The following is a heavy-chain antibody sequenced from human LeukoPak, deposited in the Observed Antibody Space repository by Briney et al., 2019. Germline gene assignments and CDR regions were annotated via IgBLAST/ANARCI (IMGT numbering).Heavy chain of an antibody. Sequence: GGSLRLSCPASGFIFSSYVMHWVRQAPCKGVEGVAFTRYDGSIKYYADSVKGRFTISRDNAKNSLYLQMNSPRAEDTAVYYCARAHYYDSSGLDFWGQGTLVTVSS. CDR2: TRYDGSIK. V-gene: IGHV3-30*02. J-gene: IGHJ4*02. D-gene: IGHD3-22*01. CDR1: GFIFSSYV. CDR3: ARAHYYDSSGLDF.